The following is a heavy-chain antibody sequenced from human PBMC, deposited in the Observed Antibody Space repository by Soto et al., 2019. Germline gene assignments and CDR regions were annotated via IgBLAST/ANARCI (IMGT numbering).Heavy chain of an antibody. CDR3: VRQGIGTQHGLVDV. D-gene: IGHD3-10*01. V-gene: IGHV4-59*08. CDR1: SGPSSTHN. Sequence: QVQLQQSGPGLVKPSETLSLTCSVSSGPSSTHNWGWIRQPPGRGLEWIGYVYSTGGTSYNPSLKSRVTISADTSTNHISLTLSSVPAADTALYYCVRQGIGTQHGLVDVWGQGTTVTVSS. CDR2: VYSTGGT. J-gene: IGHJ6*02.